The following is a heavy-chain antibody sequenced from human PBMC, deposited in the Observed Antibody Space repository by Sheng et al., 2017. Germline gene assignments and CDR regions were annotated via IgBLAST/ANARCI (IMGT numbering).Heavy chain of an antibody. CDR3: ARNAGSYGSEGIGYYYYYMDV. CDR1: GGTFSSYA. D-gene: IGHD5-18*01. CDR2: IIPIFGTA. J-gene: IGHJ6*03. Sequence: QVQLVQSGAEVKKPGSSVKVSCKASGGTFSSYAISWVRQAPGQGLEWMGGIIPIFGTANYAQKFQGRVTITTDESTSTAYMELSSLRSEDTAVYYCARNAGSYGSEGIGYYYYYMDVWGKGTTVTVSS. V-gene: IGHV1-69*05.